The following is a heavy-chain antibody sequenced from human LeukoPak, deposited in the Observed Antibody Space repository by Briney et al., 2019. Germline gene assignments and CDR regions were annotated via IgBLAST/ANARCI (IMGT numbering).Heavy chain of an antibody. Sequence: GASVKVSCKVSGHTLSDLTMHWVRQAPGKGLEWMGGFDPGNGEIIYAQKFQGRVTMTEDASTDTAYMELSSLKSEDTAVYYCAAGGLYDLLPYGGQGTLVTVSS. D-gene: IGHD3-3*01. CDR2: FDPGNGEI. CDR3: AAGGLYDLLPY. V-gene: IGHV1-24*01. J-gene: IGHJ4*02. CDR1: GHTLSDLT.